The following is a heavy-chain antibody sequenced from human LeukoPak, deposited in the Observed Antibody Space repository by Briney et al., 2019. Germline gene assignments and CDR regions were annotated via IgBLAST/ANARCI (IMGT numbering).Heavy chain of an antibody. Sequence: SETLSLTCAVYGGFFGGYYWSWIRQPPGKGLEWIGEINHSGSTNYNPSLKSRVTISVDTSKNQFSLKLSSVTAADTAVYYCARRRNYYGSGSYGYWGQGTLVTVSS. CDR2: INHSGST. D-gene: IGHD3-10*01. CDR3: ARRRNYYGSGSYGY. J-gene: IGHJ4*02. V-gene: IGHV4-34*01. CDR1: GGFFGGYY.